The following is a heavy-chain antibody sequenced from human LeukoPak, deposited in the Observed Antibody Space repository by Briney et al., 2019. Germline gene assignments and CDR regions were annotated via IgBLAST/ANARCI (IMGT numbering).Heavy chain of an antibody. Sequence: GGSLGLSCAASGFTVSRYSMSWVRQAPGKGLEWVSSITSSSSYIYYADSVKGRFTISRDNAKNTMYLHMNSLRAEDTALYFCARDERSIQFNFWGQGTLVTVSS. CDR2: ITSSSSYI. CDR1: GFTVSRYS. J-gene: IGHJ4*02. CDR3: ARDERSIQFNF. V-gene: IGHV3-21*04. D-gene: IGHD5-24*01.